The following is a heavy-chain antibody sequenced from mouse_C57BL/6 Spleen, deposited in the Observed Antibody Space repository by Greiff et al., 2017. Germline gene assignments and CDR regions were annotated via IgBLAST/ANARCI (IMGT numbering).Heavy chain of an antibody. CDR1: GYTFTSYW. Sequence: QVQLQQPGAELVKPGASVKLSCKASGYTFTSYWMQWVKQRPGQGLEWIGEIDPSDSYTNYNQKFKGKATLTVDTSSSTAYMQLSSLTSEDSAVYDCARGVTGTWFAYWGQGTLVTVSA. V-gene: IGHV1-50*01. CDR2: IDPSDSYT. D-gene: IGHD4-1*01. CDR3: ARGVTGTWFAY. J-gene: IGHJ3*01.